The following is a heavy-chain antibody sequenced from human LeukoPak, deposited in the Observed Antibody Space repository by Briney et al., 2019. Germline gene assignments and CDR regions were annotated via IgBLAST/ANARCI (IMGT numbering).Heavy chain of an antibody. D-gene: IGHD2-15*01. CDR3: ARETSSGPLDY. CDR2: IIPILGIA. CDR1: GGTFSSYA. V-gene: IGHV1-69*04. J-gene: IGHJ4*02. Sequence: SVRVSCKASGGTFSSYAISWVRQAPGQGLEWMGRIIPILGIANYAQKFQGRVTITADKSTSTAYMELSSLRSEDMAVYYCARETSSGPLDYWGQGTLVTVSS.